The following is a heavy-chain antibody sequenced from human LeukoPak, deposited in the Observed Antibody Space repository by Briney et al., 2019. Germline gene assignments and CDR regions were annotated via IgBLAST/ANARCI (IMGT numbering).Heavy chain of an antibody. D-gene: IGHD4-11*01. CDR1: GFVFRSYS. J-gene: IGHJ4*02. V-gene: IGHV3-21*06. CDR3: ATYRGDYSLDY. Sequence: GGSLRLSCAASGFVFRSYSVNWVRQAPGKGLEWVSSISGNGLHVWYADSVKGRFNISRDDAKNSLFLQIRSLRVDDTAVYYCATYRGDYSLDYWGQGTLVTVSS. CDR2: ISGNGLHV.